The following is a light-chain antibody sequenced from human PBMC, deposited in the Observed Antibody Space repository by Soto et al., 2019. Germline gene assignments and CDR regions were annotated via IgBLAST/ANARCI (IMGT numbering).Light chain of an antibody. CDR2: EVN. CDR3: SSFAGTFFV. V-gene: IGLV2-8*01. CDR1: SSDVGGYNY. Sequence: QSVLTQPPSASGSPGQSVTISCTGTSSDVGGYNYVSWYQQHPGKVPKVLISEVNKRPSGVPDRFSGSKSGNTASLTVSGLQAEDEADYYCSSFAGTFFVFGTGTKLTVL. J-gene: IGLJ1*01.